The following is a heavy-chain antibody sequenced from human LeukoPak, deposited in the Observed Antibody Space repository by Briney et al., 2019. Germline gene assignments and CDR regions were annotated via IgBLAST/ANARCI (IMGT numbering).Heavy chain of an antibody. CDR2: IIPIFGTA. Sequence: SVKVSCKASGGTFSSYAISWVRQAPGQGLEWMGGIIPIFGTANYAQKFQGRVTITTDESTSTAYMELSSLRSEDTAVYYCARGRPQEDWLSTYDAFDIWGQGTMVTVSS. CDR1: GGTFSSYA. D-gene: IGHD3/OR15-3a*01. CDR3: ARGRPQEDWLSTYDAFDI. V-gene: IGHV1-69*05. J-gene: IGHJ3*02.